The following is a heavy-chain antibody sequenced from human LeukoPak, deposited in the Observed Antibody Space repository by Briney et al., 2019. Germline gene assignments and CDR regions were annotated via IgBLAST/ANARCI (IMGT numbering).Heavy chain of an antibody. D-gene: IGHD6-13*01. CDR1: GFTFSSYA. CDR2: VEQDGTEK. J-gene: IGHJ4*02. CDR3: ARAGGTSWADY. V-gene: IGHV3-7*01. Sequence: GGSLRLSCAASGFTFSSYAMTWVRQAPGKGLEWVANVEQDGTEKFYVDSVKGRFTISRDNGKNSLYLQMNSLRVEDTAIYYCARAGGTSWADYWGQGTLVTVYS.